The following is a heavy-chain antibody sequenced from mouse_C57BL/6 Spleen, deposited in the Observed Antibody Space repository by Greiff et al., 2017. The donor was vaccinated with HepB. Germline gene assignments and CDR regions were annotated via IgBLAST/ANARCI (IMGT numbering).Heavy chain of an antibody. CDR2: INPNNGGT. D-gene: IGHD1-1*01. V-gene: IGHV1-18*01. Sequence: EVQLQQSGPELVKPGASVKIPCKASGYTFTDYNMDWVKQSHGKSLEWIGDINPNNGGTIYNQKFKGKATLTVDKSSSTAYMELRRLTSEDTAVYYCARAVYATGAMDYWGQGTSVTVSS. J-gene: IGHJ4*01. CDR3: ARAVYATGAMDY. CDR1: GYTFTDYN.